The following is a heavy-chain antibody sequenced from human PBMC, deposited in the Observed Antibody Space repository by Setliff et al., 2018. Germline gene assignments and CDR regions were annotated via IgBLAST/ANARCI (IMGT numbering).Heavy chain of an antibody. D-gene: IGHD6-19*01. J-gene: IGHJ6*03. CDR1: GGSISSYY. Sequence: SETLSLTCTVSGGSISSYYWSWIRQPPGKGLEWIGYMYYSGSTNYNTSFKSRVTISVDTSKNQFSLKLSSVTAADTAVYYCARAPPSSGWTPRGYYYYYIDVWGKGTTVTVSS. V-gene: IGHV4-59*01. CDR2: MYYSGST. CDR3: ARAPPSSGWTPRGYYYYYIDV.